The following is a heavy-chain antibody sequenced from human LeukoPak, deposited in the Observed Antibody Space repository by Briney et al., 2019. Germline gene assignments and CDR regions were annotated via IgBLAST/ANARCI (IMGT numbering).Heavy chain of an antibody. J-gene: IGHJ4*02. CDR1: GFTFSSYA. CDR2: TSGSGGST. V-gene: IGHV3-23*01. CDR3: AKDRDHYDSSGYLDY. Sequence: GGSLRLSCAASGFTFSSYAMSWVRQAPGKGLEWVSATSGSGGSTYYADSVKGRFTISRDNSKNTLYLQMNSLRAEDTAVYYCAKDRDHYDSSGYLDYWGQGTLVTVSS. D-gene: IGHD3-22*01.